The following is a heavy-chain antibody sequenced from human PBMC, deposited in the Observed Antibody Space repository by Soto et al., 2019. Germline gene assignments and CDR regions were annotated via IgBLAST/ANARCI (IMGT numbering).Heavy chain of an antibody. Sequence: QITLKEPGPTLVKPTQTITLTCTCSGVSVSDSGVGMGWIRRPPGKDLEGLALLFWDDDKRYSPTLKRWLTHTKDTSRHQVVLTTTNMGPEDNATYYFPHSTRRASCSVGNFYFFYYWSQATLATVSS. CDR3: PHSTRRASCSVGNFYFFYY. CDR2: LFWDDDK. V-gene: IGHV2-5*02. CDR1: GVSVSDSGVG. D-gene: IGHD2-15*01. J-gene: IGHJ4*02.